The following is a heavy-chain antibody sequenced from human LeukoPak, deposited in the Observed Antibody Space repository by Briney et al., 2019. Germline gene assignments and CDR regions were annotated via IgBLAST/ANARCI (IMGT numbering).Heavy chain of an antibody. D-gene: IGHD3-10*01. J-gene: IGHJ6*03. CDR3: ARGVGYGSGSYYDENYYYMDV. V-gene: IGHV4-4*07. CDR1: GGSISSYY. Sequence: PSETLSLTCTVSGGSISSYYWSWIRQPAGKGLEWIGRIYTSGSTNYNPSLKSRVTMSVDTSKNQFSLKLSSVTAADTAVYYCARGVGYGSGSYYDENYYYMDVWGKGTTVTISS. CDR2: IYTSGST.